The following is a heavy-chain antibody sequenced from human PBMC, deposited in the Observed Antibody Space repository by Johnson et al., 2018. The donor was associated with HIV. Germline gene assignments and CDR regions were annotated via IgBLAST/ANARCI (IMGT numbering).Heavy chain of an antibody. V-gene: IGHV3-13*01. Sequence: VQLVESGGGSVQPGGSLRLSCAASGFTLSRYDMHWVRQATGKGLEWVSAIGTAGDTYYPGSVKGRFTISRENAKNSLYLQMNSLRAGDTAVYYCARDGGFVGAFDIWGQGTMVIVSS. D-gene: IGHD3-16*01. CDR3: ARDGGFVGAFDI. J-gene: IGHJ3*02. CDR2: IGTAGDT. CDR1: GFTLSRYD.